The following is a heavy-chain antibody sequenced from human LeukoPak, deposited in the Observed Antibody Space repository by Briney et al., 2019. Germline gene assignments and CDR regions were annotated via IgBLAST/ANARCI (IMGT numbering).Heavy chain of an antibody. Sequence: ASVKVSCKTSGYSFTAYYIHWVRQAPGQGLQWTGWINPNSGDTNYAQKFQGRVTMTRDSSITTAHMELSRLKSDDTAVFYCARGAVIRTEGYYFDYWGQGALVTVSS. D-gene: IGHD3-3*02. CDR2: INPNSGDT. J-gene: IGHJ4*02. CDR3: ARGAVIRTEGYYFDY. V-gene: IGHV1-2*02. CDR1: GYSFTAYY.